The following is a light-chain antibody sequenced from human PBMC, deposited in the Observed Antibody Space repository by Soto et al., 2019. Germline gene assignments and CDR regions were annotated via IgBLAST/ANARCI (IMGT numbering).Light chain of an antibody. CDR2: LGS. J-gene: IGKJ4*01. CDR3: MQALQSPLT. CDR1: QSLLHSNGYNY. Sequence: EIVMTQSPLSLPVTPGEPASISCRSSQSLLHSNGYNYLDWYLQKPGQSPQLLIYLGSNRASGVPDRFSGSGSGTDFTLKISRVEAEDVGVYYCMQALQSPLTVGGGTKVEIK. V-gene: IGKV2-28*01.